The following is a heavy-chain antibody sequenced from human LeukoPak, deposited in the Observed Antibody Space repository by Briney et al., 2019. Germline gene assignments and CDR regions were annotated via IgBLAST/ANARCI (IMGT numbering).Heavy chain of an antibody. CDR3: TTRGYSYGTNDY. J-gene: IGHJ4*02. CDR1: GFTFSNAW. Sequence: GGSLRLSCAASGFTFSNAWMNWVRQAPGKGLEWVGRIKSKTDGGTTDYAAPVKGRFTIPRDDSKNTLYLQMDSLKTEDTAVYYCTTRGYSYGTNDYWGQGTLVTVSS. CDR2: IKSKTDGGTT. V-gene: IGHV3-15*07. D-gene: IGHD5-18*01.